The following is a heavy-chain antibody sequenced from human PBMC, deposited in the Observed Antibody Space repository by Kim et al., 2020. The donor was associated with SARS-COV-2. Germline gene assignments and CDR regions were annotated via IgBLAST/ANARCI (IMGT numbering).Heavy chain of an antibody. CDR1: GFTFGDYA. Sequence: SLRLSCAASGFTFGDYAMHWVRQAPGKGLEWVSGISWNSGNIGYADSVKGRFTISRDKAKNSLYLQMNSLRAEDTALYYCAKDMRSGTTYSFDYWGQGTLVTVSS. CDR3: AKDMRSGTTYSFDY. CDR2: ISWNSGNI. V-gene: IGHV3-9*01. D-gene: IGHD2-2*01. J-gene: IGHJ4*02.